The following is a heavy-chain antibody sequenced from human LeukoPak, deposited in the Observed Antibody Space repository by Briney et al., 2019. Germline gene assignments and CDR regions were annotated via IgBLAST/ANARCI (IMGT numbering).Heavy chain of an antibody. CDR2: ISSSSSYI. J-gene: IGHJ6*03. CDR3: ARDVAAAAGTRGPDYYYYYMDV. D-gene: IGHD6-13*01. CDR1: GFTFSSYS. Sequence: PGGSLRLSCAASGFTFSSYSMNWVRQAPGKGLEWVSSISSSSSYIYYADSVKGRFTISRDNAKNSLYLQMNSLRAEDTAVYYCARDVAAAAGTRGPDYYYYYMDVWGKGTTVTVSS. V-gene: IGHV3-21*01.